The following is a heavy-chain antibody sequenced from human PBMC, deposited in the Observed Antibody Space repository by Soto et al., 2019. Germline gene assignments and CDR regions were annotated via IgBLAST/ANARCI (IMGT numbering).Heavy chain of an antibody. J-gene: IGHJ6*02. CDR2: IYYSGST. Sequence: SETLSLTCTVSGGSISSGDYYWSWIRQPPGKGLEWIGYIYYSGSTYYNPSLKSRVTISVDTSKNQFSLKLSSVTAADTAVYYCASQRTVTNNYYYYYGMDVWGQGTTVTVSS. D-gene: IGHD4-4*01. CDR3: ASQRTVTNNYYYYYGMDV. V-gene: IGHV4-30-4*01. CDR1: GGSISSGDYY.